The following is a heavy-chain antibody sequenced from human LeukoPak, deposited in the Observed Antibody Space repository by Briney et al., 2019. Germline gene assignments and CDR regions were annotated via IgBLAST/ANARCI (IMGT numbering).Heavy chain of an antibody. V-gene: IGHV4-39*07. J-gene: IGHJ4*02. CDR3: ASSWLHLDY. CDR2: MYSSGST. D-gene: IGHD5-24*01. Sequence: SETLSLTCTVSGGSISITSYYWGWIRQPPGKGLEWIGSMYSSGSTYYNPSLKSRVTISVDTSKNQFSPKLSSVTAADTAVYYCASSWLHLDYWGQGTLVTVSS. CDR1: GGSISITSYY.